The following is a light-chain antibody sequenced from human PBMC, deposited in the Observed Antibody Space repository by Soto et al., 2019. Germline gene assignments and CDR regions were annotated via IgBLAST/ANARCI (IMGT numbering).Light chain of an antibody. V-gene: IGLV1-44*01. CDR3: AAWDDSLNGV. Sequence: QAVVTQPPSASGTPGQRVTISCSGSSSNIGSNTVNWYQQLQGTAPKLLIYSNNQRPSGVPDRFSGSKSGTSASLAISGLQSEDEADYYCAAWDDSLNGVFGGGTKLTVL. J-gene: IGLJ3*02. CDR1: SSNIGSNT. CDR2: SNN.